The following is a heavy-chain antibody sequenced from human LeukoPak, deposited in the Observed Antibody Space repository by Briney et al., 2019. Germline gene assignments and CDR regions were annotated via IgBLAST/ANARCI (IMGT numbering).Heavy chain of an antibody. CDR1: GFTFTGYA. CDR2: INGDGGRA. J-gene: IGHJ4*02. Sequence: GGSLRLSCSASGFTFTGYAMHWVRQAPGKGLEHVSGINGDGGRAYYVDSVRDKFTISRDNAKNSLYLQMNSLRAEDTAVYYCARGGGYSGYESSFPFDYWGQGTLVTVSS. CDR3: ARGGGYSGYESSFPFDY. V-gene: IGHV3-64*04. D-gene: IGHD5-12*01.